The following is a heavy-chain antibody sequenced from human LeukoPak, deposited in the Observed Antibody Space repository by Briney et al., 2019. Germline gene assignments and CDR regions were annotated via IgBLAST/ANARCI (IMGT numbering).Heavy chain of an antibody. D-gene: IGHD3-3*01. CDR2: ISGSGGST. V-gene: IGHV3-23*01. J-gene: IGHJ6*03. CDR1: GFTFSNAW. Sequence: PGGSLRLSCAASGFTFSNAWMSWVRQAPGKGLEWVSAISGSGGSTYYADSVKGRFTISRDNSKNTLYLQMNSLRAEDTAVYYCAKDETYYDFWGGYYSSAVGYYYYMDVWGKGTTVTVSS. CDR3: AKDETYYDFWGGYYSSAVGYYYYMDV.